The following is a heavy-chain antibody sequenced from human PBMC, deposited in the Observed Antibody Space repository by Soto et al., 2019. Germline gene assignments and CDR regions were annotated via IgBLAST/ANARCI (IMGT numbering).Heavy chain of an antibody. CDR2: IYHSGST. V-gene: IGHV4-4*02. CDR3: ARGYCSGGSCYPFDY. Sequence: SETLSLTCAVSGDSISSDKWWSWVRQPPGKGLEWIGYIYHSGSTYYNPSLKSRVTISVDRSKNQFSLKLSSVTAADTAVYYCARGYCSGGSCYPFDYWGQGTLVTVSS. CDR1: GDSISSDKW. J-gene: IGHJ4*02. D-gene: IGHD2-15*01.